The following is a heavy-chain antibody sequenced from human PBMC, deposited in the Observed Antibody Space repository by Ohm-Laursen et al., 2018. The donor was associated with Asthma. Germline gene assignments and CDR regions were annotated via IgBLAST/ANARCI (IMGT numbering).Heavy chain of an antibody. CDR3: ARVLDDSSGYGFDF. V-gene: IGHV4-30-4*08. J-gene: IGHJ4*02. CDR2: IYKSGTT. Sequence: TLSLTCTVSGGSISSGGYYWSWIRQHPGKGLEWIGYIYKSGTTYYNSSLKSRVIISIDTSKNQFSLKVSSVTAADTAVYYCARVLDDSSGYGFDFWGQGTLVPVTS. D-gene: IGHD3-22*01. CDR1: GGSISSGGYY.